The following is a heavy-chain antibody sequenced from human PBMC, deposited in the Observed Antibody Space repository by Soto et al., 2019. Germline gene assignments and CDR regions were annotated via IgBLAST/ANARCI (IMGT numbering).Heavy chain of an antibody. Sequence: ASVKVSCKASGGTFSSYAISWVRQAPGQGLEWMGGIIPIFGTANYAQKFQGRVTITADESTSTAYMELSSLRSEDTAVYYCARDVGQEHGRDYYYYYGMDVWGQGTTVTVSS. CDR3: ARDVGQEHGRDYYYYYGMDV. CDR2: IIPIFGTA. CDR1: GGTFSSYA. D-gene: IGHD1-26*01. V-gene: IGHV1-69*13. J-gene: IGHJ6*02.